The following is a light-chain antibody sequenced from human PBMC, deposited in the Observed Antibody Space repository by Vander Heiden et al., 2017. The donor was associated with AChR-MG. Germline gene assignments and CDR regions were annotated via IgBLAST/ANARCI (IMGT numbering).Light chain of an antibody. CDR3: QQYYSIPPT. Sequence: DIVMTQSPDSLAVSLGERATINCKSSQSLFYSSNDKKYYLAWYQQKPGQPPKLLIYWASTRESGVPDRFSGSGSGTDFTLTISSLQAEDVAVYYCQQYYSIPPTFGPGTKVDIK. J-gene: IGKJ3*01. V-gene: IGKV4-1*01. CDR1: QSLFYSSNDKKYY. CDR2: WAS.